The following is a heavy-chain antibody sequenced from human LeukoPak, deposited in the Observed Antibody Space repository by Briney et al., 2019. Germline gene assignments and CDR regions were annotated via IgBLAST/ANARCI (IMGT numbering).Heavy chain of an antibody. CDR2: ISTTSSYT. Sequence: GGSLRLSCAASGFTFSDYYMSWIRQAPGKGLEWVSYISTTSSYTNYADSVKGRFTVSRDNAKNSLYLQMNSLRAEDTAVYYCASSSAFSGPNPYWGQGTLVTVSS. V-gene: IGHV3-11*06. D-gene: IGHD2-8*02. CDR3: ASSSAFSGPNPY. CDR1: GFTFSDYY. J-gene: IGHJ4*02.